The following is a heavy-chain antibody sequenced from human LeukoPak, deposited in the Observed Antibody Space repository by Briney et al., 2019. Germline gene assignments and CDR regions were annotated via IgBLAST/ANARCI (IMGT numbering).Heavy chain of an antibody. CDR1: GFIVSSSY. J-gene: IGHJ4*02. V-gene: IGHV3-23*03. Sequence: GGSLRLSCAASGFIVSSSYMSWVRQAPGQGLEWVSVIYSDGGTSFAGNTYYADSVEGRFTVSRDNSKNTLYLQMNSLRTEDTGVYYLSGDFGSYGGRAPGYYWGQGTLVTVSS. CDR2: IYSDGGT. CDR3: SGDFGSYGGRAPGYY. D-gene: IGHD1-26*01.